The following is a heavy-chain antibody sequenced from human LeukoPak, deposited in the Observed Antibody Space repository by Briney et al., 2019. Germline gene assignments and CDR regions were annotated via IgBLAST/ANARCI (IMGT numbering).Heavy chain of an antibody. Sequence: PGGSLRLSCAASGFTFSSYGMHWVRQAPGKGLEWVAVISYDGSNKYYADSVKGRFTISRDNSKNTLYLQMNSLRAEDTAVYYCAKGGYSSGWYLNNWFDPWGQGTLVTVSS. CDR3: AKGGYSSGWYLNNWFDP. D-gene: IGHD6-19*01. CDR2: ISYDGSNK. J-gene: IGHJ5*02. V-gene: IGHV3-30*18. CDR1: GFTFSSYG.